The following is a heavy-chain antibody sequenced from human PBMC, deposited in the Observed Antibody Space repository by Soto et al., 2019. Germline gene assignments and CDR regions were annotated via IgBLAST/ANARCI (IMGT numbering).Heavy chain of an antibody. CDR1: GGTFSSFT. CDR2: IIPIYGTA. D-gene: IGHD1-26*01. Sequence: QVQLVQSGAEVKKPGSSVKVSCKASGGTFSSFTISWVRQAPGQGLEWMGGIIPIYGTANYAQKFQGRVTITADASMRTAYMELSSLRSEDTAVYYCAKDRRADWESYYYYAMDVWGQGTTVTVSS. CDR3: AKDRRADWESYYYYAMDV. J-gene: IGHJ6*02. V-gene: IGHV1-69*01.